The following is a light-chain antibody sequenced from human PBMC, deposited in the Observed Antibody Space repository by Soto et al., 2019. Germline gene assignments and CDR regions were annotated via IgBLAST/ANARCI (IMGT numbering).Light chain of an antibody. J-gene: IGLJ3*02. CDR2: EGS. Sequence: QAVVTQPASVSGSPGQSITISCTGTSSDVGNYNLVSWYQQHPGTAPKLMIDEGSKRPSGVSNRFSGYKSGNTASLTISGLPAEDEADYYCCSYAGSTTWVFGAGTKLTVL. V-gene: IGLV2-23*01. CDR1: SSDVGNYNL. CDR3: CSYAGSTTWV.